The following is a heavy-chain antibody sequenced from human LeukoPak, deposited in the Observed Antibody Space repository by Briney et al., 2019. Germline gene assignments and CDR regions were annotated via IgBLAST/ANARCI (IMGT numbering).Heavy chain of an antibody. CDR3: ARDSFNTAMVTYYYMDV. CDR2: ISSSSTYK. V-gene: IGHV3-21*01. D-gene: IGHD5-18*01. CDR1: GFAFSSYS. J-gene: IGHJ6*03. Sequence: PGGSLRLSCAASGFAFSSYSINWVRQAPGKGLEGVSSISSSSTYKYYADSVKGRFTVSRDNAKNSLYLQMNSLRAEDTAVYYCARDSFNTAMVTYYYMDVWGKGTTVTVSS.